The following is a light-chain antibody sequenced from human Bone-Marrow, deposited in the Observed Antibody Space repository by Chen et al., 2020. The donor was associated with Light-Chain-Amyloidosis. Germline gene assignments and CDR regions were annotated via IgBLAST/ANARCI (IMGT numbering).Light chain of an antibody. V-gene: IGLV3-21*02. CDR3: QVWDSSRGRPV. J-gene: IGLJ3*02. Sequence: SYVLPQPSSVSVAPGQTATIACGGNNIGSTSVHWYQQTPGQAPLLVVYDDSDRPSGIPERLSGSTSGNAATPTISRGEAGDEADDDCQVWDSSRGRPVFGGGSKRTVL. CDR1: NIGSTS. CDR2: DDS.